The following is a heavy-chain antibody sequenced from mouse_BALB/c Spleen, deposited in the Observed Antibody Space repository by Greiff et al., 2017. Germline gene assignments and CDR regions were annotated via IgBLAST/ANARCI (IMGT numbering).Heavy chain of an antibody. Sequence: VQLQQSGAELARPGASVKLSCKASGYTFTSYWMQWVKQRPGQGLEWIGAIYPGDGDTRYTQKFKGKATLTADKSSSTAYMQLSSLASEDSAVYYCARGSGNFDYWGQGTTLTVSS. CDR2: IYPGDGDT. CDR1: GYTFTSYW. CDR3: ARGSGNFDY. J-gene: IGHJ2*01. V-gene: IGHV1-87*01.